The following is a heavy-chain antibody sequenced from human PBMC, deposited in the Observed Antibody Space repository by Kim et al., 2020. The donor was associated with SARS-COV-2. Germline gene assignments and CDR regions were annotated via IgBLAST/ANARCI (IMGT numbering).Heavy chain of an antibody. Sequence: KYHGDSVKGRFTISRDDSKNTLYLQMNSLRAEDTAVYYCAKDITIFGMDVWGQGTTVTVSS. CDR2: K. J-gene: IGHJ6*02. V-gene: IGHV3-23*01. D-gene: IGHD3-3*01. CDR3: AKDITIFGMDV.